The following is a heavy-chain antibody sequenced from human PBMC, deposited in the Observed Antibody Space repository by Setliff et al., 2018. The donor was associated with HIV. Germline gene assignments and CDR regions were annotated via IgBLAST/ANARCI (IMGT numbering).Heavy chain of an antibody. CDR1: GYSMSDNYY. J-gene: IGHJ5*02. CDR3: VRGYSSGYFKEDNWFDP. V-gene: IGHV4-38-2*01. CDR2: VYHSGKT. Sequence: TSETLSLTCAVSGYSMSDNYYWGWIRQPPEKGLEWIVTVYHSGKTYYNPSLKSRVTVSLDTSKNQISLNLTSVTAADTAVYYCVRGYSSGYFKEDNWFDPWGQGALVTVSS. D-gene: IGHD6-19*01.